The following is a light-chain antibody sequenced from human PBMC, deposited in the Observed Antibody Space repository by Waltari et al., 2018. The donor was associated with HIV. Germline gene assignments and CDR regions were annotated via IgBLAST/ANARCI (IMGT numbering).Light chain of an antibody. V-gene: IGKV3-11*01. J-gene: IGKJ1*01. CDR3: QQRSNWPPWT. Sequence: EIVLTQSPATLSLSPGDRATLSCRASQSVSSYLAWYQQKPGQAPRLLIYDASNRATGIPARFSGSGSGTDFTLTISSLEPEDFAVYFCQQRSNWPPWTFDQGTKVEIK. CDR2: DAS. CDR1: QSVSSY.